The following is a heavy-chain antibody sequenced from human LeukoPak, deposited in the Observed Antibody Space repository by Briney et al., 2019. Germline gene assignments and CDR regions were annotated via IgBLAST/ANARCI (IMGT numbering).Heavy chain of an antibody. V-gene: IGHV6-1*01. CDR2: TYYRSKWYN. CDR1: GDSVSSNSAA. CDR3: ARWGGSSGWYSPDYYYYGMDV. D-gene: IGHD6-19*01. Sequence: SQALSLTCAISGDSVSSNSAAWNWIRQSPSRGLEWLGRTYYRSKWYNDYAVSVKSRITINPDTSKNQFSLQLNSVTPEDTAVYYCARWGGSSGWYSPDYYYYGMDVWGQGTTVTVSS. J-gene: IGHJ6*02.